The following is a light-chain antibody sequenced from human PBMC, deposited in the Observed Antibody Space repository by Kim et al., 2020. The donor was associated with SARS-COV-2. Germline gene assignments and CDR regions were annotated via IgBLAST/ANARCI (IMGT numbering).Light chain of an antibody. V-gene: IGLV1-44*01. CDR1: RSNIGSNV. CDR2: SND. CDR3: AAWDDSLNGSV. Sequence: GQRVTISCSGGRSNIGSNVVNWYQQLPGTAPKLLIYSNDYRPSGVPDRFSGSKSGTSASLDISGLQSEDEADYYCAAWDDSLNGSVFGGGNQLTVL. J-gene: IGLJ3*02.